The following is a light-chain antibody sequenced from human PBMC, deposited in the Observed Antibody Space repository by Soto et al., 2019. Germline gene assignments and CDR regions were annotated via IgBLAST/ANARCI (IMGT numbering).Light chain of an antibody. V-gene: IGKV1-5*02. Sequence: DIQMTQSPSSLSASVGDRVTIVCRASQSISSWLAWYQRKPGKAPKLLIYDASSLESGVPSRFSGSGSGTEFTLTISSLQPDDFATYYCQQYNSYWTFGQGTKVDIK. CDR3: QQYNSYWT. CDR2: DAS. CDR1: QSISSW. J-gene: IGKJ1*01.